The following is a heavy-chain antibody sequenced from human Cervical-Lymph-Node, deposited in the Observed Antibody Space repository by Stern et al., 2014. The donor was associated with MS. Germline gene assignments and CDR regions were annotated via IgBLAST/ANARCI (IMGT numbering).Heavy chain of an antibody. CDR2: IYPGDSDT. Sequence: EVQLVQSGAEVKKPGESLKISCKGSGYTFSNSWIGWVRQMPGRGLEWMGIIYPGDSDTRYSPSFQGQITISADKSSSTAYLQWNSLKASDTAIFYCARGSAGAGAFFDYWGQGTLVTVSS. J-gene: IGHJ4*02. CDR3: ARGSAGAGAFFDY. CDR1: GYTFSNSW. V-gene: IGHV5-51*01. D-gene: IGHD2-8*02.